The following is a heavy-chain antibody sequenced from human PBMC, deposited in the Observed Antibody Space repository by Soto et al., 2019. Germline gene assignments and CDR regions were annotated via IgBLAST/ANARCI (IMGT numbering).Heavy chain of an antibody. D-gene: IGHD6-13*01. J-gene: IGHJ5*02. CDR1: GGSISSYY. V-gene: IGHV4-59*01. CDR3: AREAAAGPNWFDP. Sequence: SETLSLTCTVSGGSISSYYWSWIRQPPGKGLEWIGYIYYSGSTNYNPSLKSRVTISVDTSKNQFSLKLSSVTAADTAVYYCAREAAAGPNWFDPWGQGTLVT. CDR2: IYYSGST.